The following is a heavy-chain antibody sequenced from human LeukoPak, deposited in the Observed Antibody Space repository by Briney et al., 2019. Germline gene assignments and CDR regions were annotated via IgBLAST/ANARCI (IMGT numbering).Heavy chain of an antibody. CDR1: GSIFSSYS. Sequence: GGSLRLSCAASGSIFSSYSINWVRQAPGKGLEWVSSISSSSSYIYYADSVKGRFTISRDNAKNSLYLQMNSLRAEDTAVYYCARGPSNYVQNWFDPWGQGTLVTVSS. CDR3: ARGPSNYVQNWFDP. CDR2: ISSSSSYI. V-gene: IGHV3-21*01. J-gene: IGHJ5*02. D-gene: IGHD4-11*01.